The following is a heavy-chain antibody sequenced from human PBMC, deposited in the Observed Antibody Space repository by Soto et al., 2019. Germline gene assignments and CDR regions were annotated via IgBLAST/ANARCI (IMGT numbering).Heavy chain of an antibody. D-gene: IGHD6-13*01. J-gene: IGHJ5*02. CDR2: INHSGST. V-gene: IGHV4-34*01. Sequence: SETLSLTCAVYGGFFSGYYWSWIRQPPGKGLEWLGEINHSGSTNYNPSLQSRVTISVDTSKNQFSLKLSSVTAADTAVYYCAKKSHAITAAGAHNWFDPWGHGTPVTVCS. CDR3: AKKSHAITAAGAHNWFDP. CDR1: GGFFSGYY.